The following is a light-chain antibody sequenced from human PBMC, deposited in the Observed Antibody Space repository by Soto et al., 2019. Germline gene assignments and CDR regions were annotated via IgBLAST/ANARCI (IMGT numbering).Light chain of an antibody. CDR2: AAS. Sequence: DIQLTQSPSFLSASVGDRVTITCRASQGIDTYLAWYQQKPGKAPKLLIYAASFLQSGSPSRFSGSGSGTDFPLTISTLQLEDFAAYYCQQLNTSPFISGQGTRLQIK. CDR1: QGIDTY. V-gene: IGKV1-9*01. CDR3: QQLNTSPFI. J-gene: IGKJ5*01.